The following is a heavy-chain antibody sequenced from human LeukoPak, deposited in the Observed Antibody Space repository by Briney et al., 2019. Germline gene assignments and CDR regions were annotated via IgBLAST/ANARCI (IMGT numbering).Heavy chain of an antibody. J-gene: IGHJ4*02. V-gene: IGHV2-5*01. D-gene: IGHD6-13*01. CDR3: AHSVQQLVNFDY. CDR2: IYWNDDK. CDR1: GFSLSTSGVG. Sequence: SGPTLVKPTQILTLTCTFSGFSLSTSGVGVGWIRQPPGKALEWLALIYWNDDKRYSPSLKSRLTITKDTSKNQVVLTMTNMDPVDTATYYCAHSVQQLVNFDYWGQGTLVTVSS.